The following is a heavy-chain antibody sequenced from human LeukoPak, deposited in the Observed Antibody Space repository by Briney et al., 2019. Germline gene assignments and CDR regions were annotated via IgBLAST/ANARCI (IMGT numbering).Heavy chain of an antibody. V-gene: IGHV4-30-4*01. CDR3: ARVLAYCGGDCYSRWFDP. D-gene: IGHD2-21*02. Sequence: PSQTLSLTCTVSGGSISSGNFYWSWIRQPPGKGLEWIGYIYYNGSPYYNPSLKSRLTISVDTSKNQFSLNLSSVTAADTAVYYCARVLAYCGGDCYSRWFDPWGQGTLVTVSS. J-gene: IGHJ5*02. CDR2: IYYNGSP. CDR1: GGSISSGNFY.